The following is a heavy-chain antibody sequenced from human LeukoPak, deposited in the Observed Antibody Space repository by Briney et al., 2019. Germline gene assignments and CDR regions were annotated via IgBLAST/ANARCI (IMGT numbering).Heavy chain of an antibody. D-gene: IGHD1-26*01. J-gene: IGHJ3*02. V-gene: IGHV4-38-2*02. CDR2: IYHSGST. CDR3: ARTTGRDAFDI. CDR1: GYSISSGYY. Sequence: SETLSLTCTVSGYSISSGYYWGCIRQPPGKGLEWIGSIYHSGSTYFNPSLKSRVTISVDTSKNQFSLKLSSVTAADTAGYYCARTTGRDAFDIGGQGIMVSVSS.